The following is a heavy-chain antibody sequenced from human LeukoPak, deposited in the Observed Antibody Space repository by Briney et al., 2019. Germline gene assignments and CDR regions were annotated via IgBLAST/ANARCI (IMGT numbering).Heavy chain of an antibody. CDR2: IYYSGST. D-gene: IGHD2-15*01. J-gene: IGHJ6*03. V-gene: IGHV4-39*07. CDR1: GGSISSSSYY. Sequence: ASETLSLTCTVSGGSISSSSYYWGWIRQPPGKGLEWIGSIYYSGSTYYNPSLKSRVTISVDTSKNQFSLKLSSVTAADTAVYYCARVGSGGSPYYYYYYMDVWGKGTTVTISS. CDR3: ARVGSGGSPYYYYYYMDV.